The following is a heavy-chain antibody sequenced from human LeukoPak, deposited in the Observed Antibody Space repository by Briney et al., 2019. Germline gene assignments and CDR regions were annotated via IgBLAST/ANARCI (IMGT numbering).Heavy chain of an antibody. CDR1: GGSISSGDYY. CDR2: IYYSGST. CDR3: ARGDHYYDSSGSDY. D-gene: IGHD3-22*01. J-gene: IGHJ4*02. Sequence: ASETLSLTCTVSGGSISSGDYYWSWIRQPPGKGLEWIGYIYYSGSTYYNPSLKSRVTISVDTSKNQFSLKLSSVTAADTAVYYCARGDHYYDSSGSDYWGQGTLVTVSS. V-gene: IGHV4-30-4*01.